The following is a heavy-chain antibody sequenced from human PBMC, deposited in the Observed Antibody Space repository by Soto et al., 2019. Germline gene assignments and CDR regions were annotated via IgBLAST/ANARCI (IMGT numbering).Heavy chain of an antibody. CDR1: GGSFSGFY. CDR3: ARETSQNVYSHYGMDV. J-gene: IGHJ6*02. Sequence: QVQLEQWGAGLLKPSETLSLTCAIYGGSFSGFYWSWIRQPPGKGLEWIGEINDSGTTHYNPSLKSRVTISADTSKTLFSLRLTSVTAADTAVYYCARETSQNVYSHYGMDVWGQGTTVTVSS. V-gene: IGHV4-34*02. CDR2: INDSGTT.